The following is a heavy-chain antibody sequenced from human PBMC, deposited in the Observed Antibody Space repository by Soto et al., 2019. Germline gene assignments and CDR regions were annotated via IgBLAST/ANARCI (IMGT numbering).Heavy chain of an antibody. V-gene: IGHV3-21*01. J-gene: IGHJ4*02. D-gene: IGHD3-22*01. CDR3: ARETYYYDSSGYGGFDY. Sequence: GGSLRLSCAASGFTFNMYSMNWVRQAPGKGLEWVSSISGNDGLIYYVDSVKGRFTISRDNAKNSLYLQMNSLRAEDTAVYYCARETYYYDSSGYGGFDYWGQGTLVTVSS. CDR1: GFTFNMYS. CDR2: ISGNDGLI.